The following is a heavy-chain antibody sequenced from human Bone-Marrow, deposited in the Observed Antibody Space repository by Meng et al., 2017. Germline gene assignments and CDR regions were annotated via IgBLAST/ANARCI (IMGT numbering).Heavy chain of an antibody. D-gene: IGHD3-3*01. V-gene: IGHV4-4*02. J-gene: IGHJ5*02. CDR1: GASMSSSHW. Sequence: QGQLLGSGPGLVKPSGTLALTCAVSGASMSSSHWWGWVRQPPGKGLEWMGEIDHDGSTNYTPSLKSRVTMSVDKSKNQFALKLSSVTAADTAVYYCARAAYDIWSGYAPWGQGSLVTVSS. CDR2: IDHDGST. CDR3: ARAAYDIWSGYAP.